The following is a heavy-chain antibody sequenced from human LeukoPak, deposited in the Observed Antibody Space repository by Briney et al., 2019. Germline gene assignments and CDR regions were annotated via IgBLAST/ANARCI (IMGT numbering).Heavy chain of an antibody. D-gene: IGHD6-13*01. CDR3: ARVGGYSSSWYVSDAFVI. V-gene: IGHV3-30*01. Sequence: GGSLRLSCAASGFTFSSYAMHWVRQAPGKGLEWVAVISYDGSNKYYADSVKGRFTISRDNSKNTLYLQMNSLRAEDTAVYYCARVGGYSSSWYVSDAFVIWGQGTMVTVSS. J-gene: IGHJ3*02. CDR2: ISYDGSNK. CDR1: GFTFSSYA.